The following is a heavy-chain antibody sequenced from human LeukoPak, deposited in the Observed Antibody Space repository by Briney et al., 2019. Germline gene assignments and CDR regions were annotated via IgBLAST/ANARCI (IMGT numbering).Heavy chain of an antibody. Sequence: GGSLRLSCAASGFTFSSYAMSWVRQAPGKGLEWVSAISGSGGSTYYADSVKGRFTISRDNSKNTLYLQMNSLRAEDTAVYYCARDRKLHASYYYDSSGSFDYWGQGTLVTVSS. CDR2: ISGSGGST. D-gene: IGHD3-22*01. J-gene: IGHJ4*02. CDR1: GFTFSSYA. V-gene: IGHV3-23*01. CDR3: ARDRKLHASYYYDSSGSFDY.